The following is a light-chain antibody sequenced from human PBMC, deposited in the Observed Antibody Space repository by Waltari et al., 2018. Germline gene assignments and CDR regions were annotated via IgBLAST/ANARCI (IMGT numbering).Light chain of an antibody. V-gene: IGKV3-20*01. CDR2: GAS. Sequence: EIVLTQSPGTLSLSPGERATLSCRASQSVSRSLAWYQQKSGQAPRLLIYGASSRATGVPDRFSGSGSGTDFSLTISRLEPEDFAVYYCQHYVRLPVTFGQWTKVEIK. J-gene: IGKJ1*01. CDR1: QSVSRS. CDR3: QHYVRLPVT.